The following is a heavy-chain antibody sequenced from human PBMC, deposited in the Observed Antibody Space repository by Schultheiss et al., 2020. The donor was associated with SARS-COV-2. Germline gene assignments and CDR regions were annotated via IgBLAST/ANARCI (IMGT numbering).Heavy chain of an antibody. Sequence: SETLSLTCTVSGGSISSSSYYWGWIRQPPGKGLGWIGYIYYSGSTYYNPSLKSRVTISVDTSKNQFSLKLSSVTAAGTAVYYCAREDYSHAFDIWGQGTMVTVSS. V-gene: IGHV4-31*03. J-gene: IGHJ3*02. CDR3: AREDYSHAFDI. CDR1: GGSISSSSYY. D-gene: IGHD2-15*01. CDR2: IYYSGST.